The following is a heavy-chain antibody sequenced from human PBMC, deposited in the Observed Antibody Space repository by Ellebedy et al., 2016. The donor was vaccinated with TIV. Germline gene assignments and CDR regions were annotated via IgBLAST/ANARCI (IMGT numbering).Heavy chain of an antibody. CDR2: TYYRSKWYY. D-gene: IGHD6-13*01. Sequence: SQTLSLTXAISGDSVSTNSAAWNWIRQSPSRGLEWLGRTYYRSKWYYEYAVSVKSRVTINPDTSKNHFSLHLKSVTPEDTAVYYCARSPRAAVGYWGQGTLVTVSS. V-gene: IGHV6-1*01. CDR1: GDSVSTNSAA. J-gene: IGHJ4*02. CDR3: ARSPRAAVGY.